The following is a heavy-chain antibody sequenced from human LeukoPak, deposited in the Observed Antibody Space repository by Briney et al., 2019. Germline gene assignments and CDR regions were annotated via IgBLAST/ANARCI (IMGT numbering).Heavy chain of an antibody. V-gene: IGHV3-48*02. D-gene: IGHD3-9*01. CDR3: ARNHFEDY. CDR1: GFTFSSYV. Sequence: GGSLRLSCAASGFTFSSYVMNWVRQAPGKGLEWVSYISTTTSTIYYADSVKGRFTISRDNAKNSLYLQMNSLRDEDTAVYYCARNHFEDYWGQGTLVTVSS. CDR2: ISTTTSTI. J-gene: IGHJ4*02.